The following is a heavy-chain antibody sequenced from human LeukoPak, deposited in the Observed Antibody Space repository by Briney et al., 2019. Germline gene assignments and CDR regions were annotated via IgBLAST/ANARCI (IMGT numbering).Heavy chain of an antibody. CDR1: GGSISGYY. CDR2: IYDSGST. V-gene: IGHV4-31*03. J-gene: IGHJ4*02. CDR3: AGGLAAAPLDY. D-gene: IGHD6-13*01. Sequence: SETLSLTCTVSGGSISGYYWSWIRQHPGKGLEWIGCIYDSGSTYYNPSLKSRVTISVDTSKDHLSLRLSSVTAADTALYYCAGGLAAAPLDYWGQGTLVTVSS.